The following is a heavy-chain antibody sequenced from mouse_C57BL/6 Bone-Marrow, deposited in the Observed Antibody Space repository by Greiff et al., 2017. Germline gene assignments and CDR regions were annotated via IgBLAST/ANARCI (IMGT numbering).Heavy chain of an antibody. D-gene: IGHD1-1*01. CDR3: ARSGVLITTVGYFDV. Sequence: QVQLKQSGAELARPGASVKLSCKASGYTFTSYGISWVKQRTGQGLEWIGEIYPRSGNTYYNEKFKGKATLTADKSSSPAYMELRSLTSEDSAVYFCARSGVLITTVGYFDVWGTGTTVTVSS. V-gene: IGHV1-81*01. CDR2: IYPRSGNT. CDR1: GYTFTSYG. J-gene: IGHJ1*03.